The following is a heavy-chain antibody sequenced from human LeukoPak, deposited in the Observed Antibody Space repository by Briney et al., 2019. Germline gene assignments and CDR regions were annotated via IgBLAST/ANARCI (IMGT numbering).Heavy chain of an antibody. Sequence: GGSLRLSCAASGFTFSSYSMNWVRQAPGKGLEWVSSISSSSSYIYYADSVKGRFTISRDNAKNSLYLQMNSLRAEDTAVYYCARDGVGATTFFDYWGQGTLVTVSS. J-gene: IGHJ4*02. D-gene: IGHD1-26*01. CDR1: GFTFSSYS. V-gene: IGHV3-21*01. CDR3: ARDGVGATTFFDY. CDR2: ISSSSSYI.